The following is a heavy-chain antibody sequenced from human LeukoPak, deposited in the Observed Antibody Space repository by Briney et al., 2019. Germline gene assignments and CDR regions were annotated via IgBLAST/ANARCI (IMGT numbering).Heavy chain of an antibody. CDR3: ARQPSTRYCSSATCYTLDI. V-gene: IGHV4-30-4*08. J-gene: IGHJ3*02. CDR1: GGSISSGDYY. D-gene: IGHD2-2*02. CDR2: ISRSGNS. Sequence: PSETLSLTCTVSGGSISSGDYYWSWIRQPPGKGLEWIGYISRSGNSYCNPSLKSRIILSVDTSKNQFSLKLSSVTAADTAVYYCARQPSTRYCSSATCYTLDIWGQGTMVTVSS.